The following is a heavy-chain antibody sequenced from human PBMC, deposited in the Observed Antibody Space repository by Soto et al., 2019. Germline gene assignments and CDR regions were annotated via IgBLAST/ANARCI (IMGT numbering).Heavy chain of an antibody. CDR3: ARVGYSSSWYSCDY. Sequence: QVQLQQWGAGLLKPSETLSLTCAVYGGSFSGYYWSWIRQPPGKGLEWIGEINHSGSTNDNPSLKGRITISVDTSKNQFSLKLSSVTAADTAVYYCARVGYSSSWYSCDYWCQGSLVTVSS. D-gene: IGHD6-13*01. CDR1: GGSFSGYY. J-gene: IGHJ4*02. V-gene: IGHV4-34*01. CDR2: INHSGST.